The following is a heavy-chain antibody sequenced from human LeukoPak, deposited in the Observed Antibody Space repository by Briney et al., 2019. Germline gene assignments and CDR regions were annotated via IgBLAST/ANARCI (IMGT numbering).Heavy chain of an antibody. CDR2: IYYSGST. Sequence: PSETLSLTCTVSGGSISSSSYYWGWIRQPPGKGLEWIGSIYYSGSTYYNPSLKSRVTISVDTSKNQFSLKLSSVTAADTAVYYCARGRRYYYDSGGYSTHYYYYGMDVWGQGTTVTVSS. D-gene: IGHD3-22*01. CDR3: ARGRRYYYDSGGYSTHYYYYGMDV. V-gene: IGHV4-39*01. CDR1: GGSISSSSYY. J-gene: IGHJ6*02.